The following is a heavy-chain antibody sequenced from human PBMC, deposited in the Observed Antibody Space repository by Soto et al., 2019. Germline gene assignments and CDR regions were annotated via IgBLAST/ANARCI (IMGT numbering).Heavy chain of an antibody. Sequence: SETLSLTCTVSGGSISSYYWSWIRQPPGKGLEWIGYIYYSGNTNYNPSLKSRVTISVDTSKNQFSLKLSSVTAADTAVHYCARGCSGGSCYSVDYYGMDVWGQGTTVTVSS. CDR3: ARGCSGGSCYSVDYYGMDV. CDR2: IYYSGNT. CDR1: GGSISSYY. D-gene: IGHD2-15*01. J-gene: IGHJ6*02. V-gene: IGHV4-59*01.